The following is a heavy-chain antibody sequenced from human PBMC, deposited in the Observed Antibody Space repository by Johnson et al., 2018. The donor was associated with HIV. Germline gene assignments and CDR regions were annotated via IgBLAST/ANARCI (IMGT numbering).Heavy chain of an antibody. J-gene: IGHJ3*02. CDR2: IKSETDDGTT. Sequence: MHWVRQAPGKGLEWVGRIKSETDDGTTHYFAPVKGRFIISRDDSKNTLYLHMKSLKTEDTAVYFCTTLPPTWRAFHIWGQGTMVTVSS. CDR3: TTLPPTWRAFHI. V-gene: IGHV3-15*07. D-gene: IGHD4-11*01.